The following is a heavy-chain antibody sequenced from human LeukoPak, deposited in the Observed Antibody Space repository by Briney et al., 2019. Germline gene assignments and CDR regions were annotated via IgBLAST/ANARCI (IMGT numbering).Heavy chain of an antibody. CDR1: GGSISSYY. CDR2: LSKSGNT. V-gene: IGHV4-59*01. D-gene: IGHD3-9*01. J-gene: IGHJ3*02. CDR3: ARARYVNSFYAFDI. Sequence: SETLSLTCTVSGGSISSYYWSWIRLPPGKGLEWIGYLSKSGNTNYSPSLKSRVTVFGNTSKNQFFLKLSSVTAADTAVYYCARARYVNSFYAFDIWGQGTLVTVSS.